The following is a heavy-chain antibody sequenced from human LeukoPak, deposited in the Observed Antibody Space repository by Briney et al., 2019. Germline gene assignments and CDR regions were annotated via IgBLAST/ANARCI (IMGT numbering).Heavy chain of an antibody. Sequence: ASVKVSCKASGCTFTSYAISWVRQAPGQGLEWMGWIRVYNGDTQYAQKFQGRVTMTTDTSTSTGYMELRSLRSDDTAVYHCARGGYYFGSGSPRWNWFDPWGQGTLVIVSS. CDR3: ARGGYYFGSGSPRWNWFDP. CDR1: GCTFTSYA. J-gene: IGHJ5*02. CDR2: IRVYNGDT. D-gene: IGHD3-10*01. V-gene: IGHV1-18*01.